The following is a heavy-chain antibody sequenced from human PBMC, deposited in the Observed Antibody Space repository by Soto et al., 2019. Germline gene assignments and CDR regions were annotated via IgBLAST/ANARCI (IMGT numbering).Heavy chain of an antibody. CDR1: GFTFSNYW. Sequence: GGSLRLSCAASGFTFSNYWMSWVRQAPGKGLEWLANIDPDGSGRFYMDSVKGRFTVSRDNAGNSVYLQMSSLRIEDSAVYFCVRGQGWFDPWGQGTLVTVSS. J-gene: IGHJ5*02. CDR2: IDPDGSGR. V-gene: IGHV3-7*01. CDR3: VRGQGWFDP.